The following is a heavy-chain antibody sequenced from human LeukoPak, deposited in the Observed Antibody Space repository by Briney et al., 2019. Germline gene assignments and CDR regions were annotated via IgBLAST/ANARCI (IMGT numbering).Heavy chain of an antibody. D-gene: IGHD6-6*01. CDR2: IRSKAYGGTT. CDR3: TRDTRKVYSSSSGFDY. V-gene: IGHV3-49*04. Sequence: GGSLRLSCTASGFTFGDYAMSWVRQAPGKGLEGVGFIRSKAYGGTTEYAASVKGRFTISRDDSKSIAYLQMNSLKTEDTAVYYCTRDTRKVYSSSSGFDYWGQGTLVTVSS. CDR1: GFTFGDYA. J-gene: IGHJ4*02.